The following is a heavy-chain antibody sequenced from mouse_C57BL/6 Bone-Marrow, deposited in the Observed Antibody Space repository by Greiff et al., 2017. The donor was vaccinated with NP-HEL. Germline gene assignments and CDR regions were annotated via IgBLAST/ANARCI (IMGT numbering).Heavy chain of an antibody. J-gene: IGHJ4*01. CDR2: IHPNSGST. CDR1: GYTFTSYW. D-gene: IGHD4-1*01. Sequence: QVQLQQSGAELVKPGASVKLSCKASGYTFTSYWMHWVKQRPGQGLEWIGMIHPNSGSTNYNEKFKSKATLTVDKSSSTAYMQLSSLTSEDSAVYYCARYGTGGDAMDYWGQGTSVTVSS. V-gene: IGHV1-64*01. CDR3: ARYGTGGDAMDY.